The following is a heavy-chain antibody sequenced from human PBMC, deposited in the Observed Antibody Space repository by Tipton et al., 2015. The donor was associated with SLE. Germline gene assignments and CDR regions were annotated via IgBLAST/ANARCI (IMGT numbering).Heavy chain of an antibody. V-gene: IGHV4-31*03. J-gene: IGHJ6*02. D-gene: IGHD3-10*01. Sequence: TLSLTCTVSGDSISSGFYYWNWIRQHPGKGLEWIGNMFYSGSTSYSPSLKSRVTISVDTSKNQFSLELNSVTAADTAVYFCAREGGYAGSGSYGTVWGQGTTVTVSS. CDR3: AREGGYAGSGSYGTV. CDR1: GDSISSGFYY. CDR2: MFYSGST.